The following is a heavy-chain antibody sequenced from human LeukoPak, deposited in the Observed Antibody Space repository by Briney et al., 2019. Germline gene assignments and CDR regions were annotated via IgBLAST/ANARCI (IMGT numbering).Heavy chain of an antibody. CDR2: INTDGSST. V-gene: IGHV3-74*01. J-gene: IGHJ5*02. CDR1: GFTFNNYW. CDR3: ARAPAVTGTGGFDP. Sequence: GGSLRLSCTASGFTFNNYWMHWVRQAPGKGPVWVSRINTDGSSTSYADSVKGRFTISRDNAKNTLYLQMNSLRAEDTAVYYCARAPAVTGTGGFDPWGQGTLVTVSS. D-gene: IGHD6-19*01.